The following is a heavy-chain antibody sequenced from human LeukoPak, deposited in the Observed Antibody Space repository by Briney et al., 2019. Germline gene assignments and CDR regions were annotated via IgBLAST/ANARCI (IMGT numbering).Heavy chain of an antibody. CDR3: AKVIIPWSVWVVVPAADAFDI. J-gene: IGHJ3*02. V-gene: IGHV3-23*01. CDR1: GFTFSSYW. Sequence: PGGSLRLSCAASGFTFSSYWMSWVRQAPGKGLEWVSAISGSGGSTYYADSVKGRFTISRDNSKNTLYLQMNSLRAEDTAVYYCAKVIIPWSVWVVVPAADAFDIWGQGTMVTVSS. CDR2: ISGSGGST. D-gene: IGHD2-2*01.